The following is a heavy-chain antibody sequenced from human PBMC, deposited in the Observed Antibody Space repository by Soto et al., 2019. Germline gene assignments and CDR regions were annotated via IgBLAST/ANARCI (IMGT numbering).Heavy chain of an antibody. D-gene: IGHD3-22*01. CDR1: GGSITNFH. V-gene: IGHV4-59*01. J-gene: IGHJ4*02. Sequence: PSETLSLTCTVSGGSITNFHWSWIRQPPGKGLEWIGYVYFRGSTKYNPSFKSRVTMSIDTSKNEFSLRLISVTAADSAAYFCAAYDSEGYFDYWGQGALVTVSS. CDR3: AAYDSEGYFDY. CDR2: VYFRGST.